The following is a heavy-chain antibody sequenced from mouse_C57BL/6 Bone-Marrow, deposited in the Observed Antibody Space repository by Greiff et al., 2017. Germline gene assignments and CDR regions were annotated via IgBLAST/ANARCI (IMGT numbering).Heavy chain of an antibody. J-gene: IGHJ3*01. CDR2: IYPGGGYT. CDR3: ARSSSLWAWFAY. Sequence: QVQLQQSGAELVRPGTSVKMSCKASGYTFTNYWIGWAKQRPGHGLEWIGDIYPGGGYTNSNEKFKGKATLTADKSSSTAYMQFSSLTSEDSAIYYCARSSSLWAWFAYWGQGTLVTVSA. V-gene: IGHV1-63*01. CDR1: GYTFTNYW. D-gene: IGHD1-1*02.